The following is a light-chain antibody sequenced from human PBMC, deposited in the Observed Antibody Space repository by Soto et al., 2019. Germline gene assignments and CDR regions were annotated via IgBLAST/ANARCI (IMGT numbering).Light chain of an antibody. CDR2: GAS. CDR1: QSISNS. V-gene: IGKV3-15*01. Sequence: EIVMTQSPATLSVSPGERATLSCRASQSISNSLAWYQQKPGQAPSLLIYGASTRATGIPARFSGSGSGTEFTLTISSLQSEESAVYYCQQYNNWPPRTFGQGTKLEIK. J-gene: IGKJ2*01. CDR3: QQYNNWPPRT.